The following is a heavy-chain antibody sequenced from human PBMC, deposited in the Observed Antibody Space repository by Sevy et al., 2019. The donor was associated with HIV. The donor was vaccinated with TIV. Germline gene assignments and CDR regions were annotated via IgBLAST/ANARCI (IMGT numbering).Heavy chain of an antibody. D-gene: IGHD2-2*01. Sequence: SEILSLTCTVSGGSISSGNYYWSWIRQPAGKGLEWIGRIYTSGSTNYNPSLKSRVTISVDTSKNQFSLKLSSVTAADTAVHYCARESGDCSSTSCYEGVFDYWGQGTLVTVSS. CDR2: IYTSGST. V-gene: IGHV4-61*02. CDR1: GGSISSGNYY. J-gene: IGHJ4*02. CDR3: ARESGDCSSTSCYEGVFDY.